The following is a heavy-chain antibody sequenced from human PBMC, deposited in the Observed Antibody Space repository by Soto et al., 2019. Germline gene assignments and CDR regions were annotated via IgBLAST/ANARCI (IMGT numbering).Heavy chain of an antibody. D-gene: IGHD3-16*01. Sequence: ASVKVSCKASGYTFTGYYMHWVRQAPGQGLEWMGIINPSGGSTSYAQKFQGRVTMTRDTSTSTVYMELSSLRSEDTAVYYCARVRLVGVTWGPSDAFDIWGQGTMVTVSS. J-gene: IGHJ3*02. CDR1: GYTFTGYY. V-gene: IGHV1-46*01. CDR2: INPSGGST. CDR3: ARVRLVGVTWGPSDAFDI.